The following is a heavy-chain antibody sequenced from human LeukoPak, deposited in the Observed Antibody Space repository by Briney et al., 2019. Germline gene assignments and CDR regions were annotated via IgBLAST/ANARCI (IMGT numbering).Heavy chain of an antibody. Sequence: GGSLRLSCAASGFTFSGSAMHWVRQASGKGLEGVGRIRNKANSYATAYSASVKGRFTISRDDSKNTAYLQMNSLKTEDTAVYYCARSSMTTPFDYWGQGTLVTVSS. V-gene: IGHV3-73*01. J-gene: IGHJ4*02. CDR2: IRNKANSYAT. CDR3: ARSSMTTPFDY. CDR1: GFTFSGSA. D-gene: IGHD1-14*01.